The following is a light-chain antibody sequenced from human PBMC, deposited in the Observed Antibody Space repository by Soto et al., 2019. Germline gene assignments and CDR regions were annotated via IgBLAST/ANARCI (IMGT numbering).Light chain of an antibody. V-gene: IGLV2-14*01. CDR2: DVS. J-gene: IGLJ3*02. Sequence: QSALTQPASVSGSPGQSITISCTGTSNDVGGYNYVSWYQQYPGKAPKLMIYDVSNGPSGVSHRFSGSKSGNTASLTISGLQAEDEADYYCSSYTTSSTGVFGGGTKLTVL. CDR3: SSYTTSSTGV. CDR1: SNDVGGYNY.